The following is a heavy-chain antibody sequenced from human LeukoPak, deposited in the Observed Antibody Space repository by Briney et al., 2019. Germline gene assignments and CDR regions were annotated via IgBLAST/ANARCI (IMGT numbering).Heavy chain of an antibody. D-gene: IGHD3-10*01. CDR2: IYSGGST. CDR1: GFTVSSNY. CDR3: ARDRYYYGSGSSDY. V-gene: IGHV3-66*01. Sequence: GGSLRLSCAASGFTVSSNYMSWVRQAPGEGLEWVSVIYSGGSTYYADSVKGRFTISRDNSKNTLYLQMNSLRAEDTAVYYCARDRYYYGSGSSDYWGQGTLVTVSS. J-gene: IGHJ4*02.